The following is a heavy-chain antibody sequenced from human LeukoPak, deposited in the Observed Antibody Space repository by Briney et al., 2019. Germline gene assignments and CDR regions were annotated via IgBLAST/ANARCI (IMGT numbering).Heavy chain of an antibody. D-gene: IGHD2-2*01. V-gene: IGHV3-48*01. CDR1: GFTFSSYS. J-gene: IGHJ6*03. CDR2: ISSSSSTI. Sequence: GGSLRLSCAASGFTFSSYSMNWVRQAPGKGLEWVSYISSSSSTIYYADSAKGRFTISRDNAKNSLYLQMNSLRAEDTAVYYCARVVTGYCSSTSCRRSYYYYYYMDVWGKGTTVTVSS. CDR3: ARVVTGYCSSTSCRRSYYYYYYMDV.